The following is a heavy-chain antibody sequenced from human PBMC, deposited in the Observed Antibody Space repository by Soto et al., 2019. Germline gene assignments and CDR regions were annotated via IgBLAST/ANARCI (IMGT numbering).Heavy chain of an antibody. CDR3: ARVKHLVGRQKQLVRYYGMDV. D-gene: IGHD6-13*01. CDR1: GGSFSGYY. J-gene: IGHJ6*02. Sequence: SETLSLTCAVYGGSFSGYYWSWIRQPPGKGLEWIGEINHSGSTNYNPSLKSRVTISVDTSKNQFSLKLSSVTAADTAVYYCARVKHLVGRQKQLVRYYGMDVWGQGTTVTVSS. CDR2: INHSGST. V-gene: IGHV4-34*01.